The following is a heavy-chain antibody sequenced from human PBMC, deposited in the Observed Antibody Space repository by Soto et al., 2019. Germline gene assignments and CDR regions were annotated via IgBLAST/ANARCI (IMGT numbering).Heavy chain of an antibody. Sequence: ASLKVSCQASGYTFTSYAMHLVRQAPGQKLEWMGWINAGNGNTKYSQKFQGRVTITRDTSASTAYMELSSLRSEDTAVYYCARDLEVGATHYYYYGMAVWGQGTTVTVSS. V-gene: IGHV1-3*01. CDR2: INAGNGNT. D-gene: IGHD1-26*01. J-gene: IGHJ6*02. CDR3: ARDLEVGATHYYYYGMAV. CDR1: GYTFTSYA.